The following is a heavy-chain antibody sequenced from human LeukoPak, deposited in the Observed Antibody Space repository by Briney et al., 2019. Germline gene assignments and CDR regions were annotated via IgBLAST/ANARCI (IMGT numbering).Heavy chain of an antibody. Sequence: ASVKVSCKASGGTFSSYAISWVRQAPGQGLEWMGGIIPIFGTANYAQKFRGRVTITADESTSTAYMELSSLRSEDTAVYYCAGRQQLGRGILYYGMDVWGQGTTVTVSS. V-gene: IGHV1-69*13. CDR2: IIPIFGTA. J-gene: IGHJ6*02. D-gene: IGHD6-13*01. CDR1: GGTFSSYA. CDR3: AGRQQLGRGILYYGMDV.